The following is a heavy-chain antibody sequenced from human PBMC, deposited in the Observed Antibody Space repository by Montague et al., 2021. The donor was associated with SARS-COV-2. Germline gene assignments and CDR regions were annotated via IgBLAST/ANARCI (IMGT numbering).Heavy chain of an antibody. CDR3: ARVDRSGPGEY. Sequence: SETLSLTCTVSGGSLNDYYWSWIRQPPGKGLEWVGYISHSGSTKYNPSLQSRVTISVDTARNQFSLKLPSVTAADTAFYYCARVDRSGPGEYWGQGILVSVSS. CDR2: ISHSGST. J-gene: IGHJ4*02. D-gene: IGHD3-22*01. V-gene: IGHV4-59*08. CDR1: GGSLNDYY.